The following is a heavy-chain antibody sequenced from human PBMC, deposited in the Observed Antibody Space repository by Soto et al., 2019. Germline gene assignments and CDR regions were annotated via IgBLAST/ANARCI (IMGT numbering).Heavy chain of an antibody. V-gene: IGHV1-18*04. CDR1: GYTFTSYG. D-gene: IGHD3-22*01. CDR2: ISAYNGNT. J-gene: IGHJ3*02. CDR3: ASTAYYYDSSGYSLVAFDI. Sequence: ASVKVSCKASGYTFTSYGISWVRQAPGQGLEWMGWISAYNGNTNYAQKLQGRVTMTTDTSTSTAYMELRSLRSDDTAVYYCASTAYYYDSSGYSLVAFDIWGQGTMVTVSS.